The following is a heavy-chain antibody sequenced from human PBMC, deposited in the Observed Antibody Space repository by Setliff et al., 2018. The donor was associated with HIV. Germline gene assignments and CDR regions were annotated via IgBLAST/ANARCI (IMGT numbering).Heavy chain of an antibody. CDR1: GDSVSSNTAA. CDR2: TYYRSKWSN. J-gene: IGHJ6*03. Sequence: SQTLSLTCAISGDSVSSNTAAWNWIRQSPSRGLEWLGRTYYRSKWSNDYAVSVKSRITINPDTSKNQFSLQLNSVTPEDTAVYYCAREMGAYGYGVYYYYYYYMDVWGKGTTVTVSS. D-gene: IGHD5-18*01. V-gene: IGHV6-1*01. CDR3: AREMGAYGYGVYYYYYYYMDV.